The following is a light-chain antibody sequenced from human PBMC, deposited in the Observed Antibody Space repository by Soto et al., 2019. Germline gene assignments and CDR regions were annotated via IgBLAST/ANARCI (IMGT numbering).Light chain of an antibody. CDR3: QQRDKWPYT. V-gene: IGKV3-11*01. CDR1: QSVSSL. CDR2: DAS. J-gene: IGKJ2*01. Sequence: EIVLTQSPATLSLSPGEGATLSCRASQSVSSLLAWYQQKPGQAPRLLIYDASNRATGIPARFSGSGSGTDFTLTISSLEPEDFALYYCQQRDKWPYTFGQGTTLEIK.